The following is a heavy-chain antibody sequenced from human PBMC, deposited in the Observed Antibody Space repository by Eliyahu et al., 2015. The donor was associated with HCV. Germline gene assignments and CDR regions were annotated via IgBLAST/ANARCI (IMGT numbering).Heavy chain of an antibody. V-gene: IGHV4-59*01. D-gene: IGHD6-19*01. CDR2: IHYSGST. CDR1: GGSITTYY. Sequence: QVQLQESGPGLVKPSETLSLTCTVSGGSITTYYWSWNRQPPGKGLEWIGYIHYSGSTNYNPSLKSRVTISIDTSKNQFSLNLTSVTAADTAMYYCASGGGGIAVTGTGGWFDPWGQGTLVTVSS. J-gene: IGHJ5*02. CDR3: ASGGGGIAVTGTGGWFDP.